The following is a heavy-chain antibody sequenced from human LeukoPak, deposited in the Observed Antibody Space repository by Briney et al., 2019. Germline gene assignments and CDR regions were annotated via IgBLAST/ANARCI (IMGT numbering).Heavy chain of an antibody. CDR2: ISGSGGST. J-gene: IGHJ5*02. CDR1: GFIFSIYA. V-gene: IGHV3-23*01. CDR3: AKETIVVVHDENRLDP. Sequence: GGSLRLSCAASGFIFSIYAMRWVRQAPGKGLEWVSAISGSGGSTYYADSVKGRFTISRDNSKNTLYLQMNSLRAEDTAVYYCAKETIVVVHDENRLDPWGQGTLVTVSS. D-gene: IGHD3-22*01.